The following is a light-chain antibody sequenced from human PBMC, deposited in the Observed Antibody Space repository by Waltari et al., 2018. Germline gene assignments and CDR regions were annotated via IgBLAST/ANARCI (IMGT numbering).Light chain of an antibody. CDR3: CSYAGTPRVV. Sequence: QSALTQPASVSGSPGQSITISCTGTNNAIGSYNLVSWYQKHPGKAPKVIIFEGNKRPSGVANRCSGSKSGNTASRTVSGLHPEDEADYYCCSYAGTPRVVFGGGTKLTVL. V-gene: IGLV2-23*01. CDR1: NNAIGSYNL. J-gene: IGLJ2*01. CDR2: EGN.